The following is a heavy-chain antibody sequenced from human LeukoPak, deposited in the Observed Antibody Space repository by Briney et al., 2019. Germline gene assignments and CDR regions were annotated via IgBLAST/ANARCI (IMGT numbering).Heavy chain of an antibody. J-gene: IGHJ4*02. CDR1: GFTFNSYG. V-gene: IGHV3-30*03. CDR3: ARSTGYSSGLGY. D-gene: IGHD6-19*01. CDR2: ISYDGSNK. Sequence: PGGSLRLSCAASGFTFNSYGMHWVRQAPGKGLEWVAVISYDGSNKYYADSVKGRFTISRDNSKNTLYLQMNSLRAEDTAVYYCARSTGYSSGLGYWGQGTLVTVSS.